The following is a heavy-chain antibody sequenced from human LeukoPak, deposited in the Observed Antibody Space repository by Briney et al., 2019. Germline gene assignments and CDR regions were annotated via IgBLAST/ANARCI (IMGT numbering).Heavy chain of an antibody. J-gene: IGHJ5*02. CDR2: IIPIFGTA. V-gene: IGHV1-69*13. D-gene: IGHD2-2*02. CDR1: GGTFSSYA. Sequence: SVKVSCKASGGTFSSYAISWVRQAPGQGLEWMGGIIPIFGTANYAQKFQGRVTITADESTSTAYMELSSLRSEDTAVYYCARGGYCSSTSCYSWFDPWGQGTLVTVSS. CDR3: ARGGYCSSTSCYSWFDP.